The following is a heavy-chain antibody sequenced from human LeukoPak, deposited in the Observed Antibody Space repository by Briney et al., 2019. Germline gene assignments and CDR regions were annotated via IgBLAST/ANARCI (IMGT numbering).Heavy chain of an antibody. V-gene: IGHV3-48*04. D-gene: IGHD3-10*01. CDR1: GFTFSSYS. Sequence: PGGSLRLSCAASGFTFSSYSMNWVRQAPGKGLEWVSYISSSSSTIYYADSVKGRFTISRDNAKNSLYLQMNSLRAEDTAVYYCARDSKRDYYGSGSSWFDPWGQGTLVTVSS. J-gene: IGHJ5*02. CDR3: ARDSKRDYYGSGSSWFDP. CDR2: ISSSSSTI.